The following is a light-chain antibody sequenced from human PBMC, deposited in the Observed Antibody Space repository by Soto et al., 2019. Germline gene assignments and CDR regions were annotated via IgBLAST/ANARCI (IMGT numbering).Light chain of an antibody. J-gene: IGLJ2*01. CDR2: SNN. Sequence: QSVLTQPPSASGTPGQRVTISCSGSSSNIGSNTVNWYQQLPGTAPKLLIYSNNQRPSGVPDRFSGSKSGTSASLAISGLQSEDEDDYYCAAWDDSLTGFVVFGGGTKLTVL. CDR3: AAWDDSLTGFVV. V-gene: IGLV1-44*01. CDR1: SSNIGSNT.